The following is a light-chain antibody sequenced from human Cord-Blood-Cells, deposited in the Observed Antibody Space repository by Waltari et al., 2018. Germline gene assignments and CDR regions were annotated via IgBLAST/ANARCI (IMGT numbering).Light chain of an antibody. CDR2: GAS. J-gene: IGKJ2*01. CDR3: QQYGSSLYP. Sequence: EIVLTQSPGTLCLSPGERATLSCRASPSVSSSYFAWYQQKPRQAPRLLIYGASSRATCIPDRFSGSRSGTDFTLTISRLEPEDFAVYYCQQYGSSLYPFGQGTKLEIK. V-gene: IGKV3-20*01. CDR1: PSVSSSY.